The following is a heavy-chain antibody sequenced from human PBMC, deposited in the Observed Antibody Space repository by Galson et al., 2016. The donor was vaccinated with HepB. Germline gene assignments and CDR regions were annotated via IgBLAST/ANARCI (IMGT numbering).Heavy chain of an antibody. J-gene: IGHJ4*02. CDR3: AHSSGRDYSSSSNY. Sequence: PALVKPTQTLTLTCTFSGFSLYTSGVGVGWIRQPPGKALEWLAVIYWNDEKRYSPSLQSRLTITKDTSKNQVGLTMTNMDPEDTATYYCAHSSGRDYSSSSNYWGQGILVIVSS. V-gene: IGHV2-5*01. CDR2: IYWNDEK. D-gene: IGHD6-6*01. CDR1: GFSLYTSGVG.